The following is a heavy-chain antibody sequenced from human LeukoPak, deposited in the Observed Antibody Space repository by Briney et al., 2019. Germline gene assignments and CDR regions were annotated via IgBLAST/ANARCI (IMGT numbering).Heavy chain of an antibody. CDR1: GGTFSSYA. D-gene: IGHD2-2*01. CDR3: ARVRVEEPAATETSYYYYGMDV. V-gene: IGHV1-69*13. CDR2: IIPIFGTA. J-gene: IGHJ6*02. Sequence: GASVKVSCKASGGTFSSYAISWVRQAPGQGLEWMGGIIPIFGTANYAQKFQGRVTITADESTSTAYMELSSLRSEDTAVYYYARVRVEEPAATETSYYYYGMDVWGQGTTVTVSS.